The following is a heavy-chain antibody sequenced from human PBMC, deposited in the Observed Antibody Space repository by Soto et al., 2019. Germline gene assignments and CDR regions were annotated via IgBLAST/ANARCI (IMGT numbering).Heavy chain of an antibody. CDR3: LYYYDSSGYYYIDY. V-gene: IGHV3-15*07. D-gene: IGHD3-22*01. CDR1: GDSISTYY. J-gene: IGHJ4*02. CDR2: IKSKTDGGTT. Sequence: PSETLSLTCTVSGDSISTYYWNWIRQPAGKGLEWVGRIKSKTDGGTTDYAAPVKGRFTISRDDSKNTLYLQMNSLKTEDTAVYYCLYYYDSSGYYYIDYWGQGTLVTVSS.